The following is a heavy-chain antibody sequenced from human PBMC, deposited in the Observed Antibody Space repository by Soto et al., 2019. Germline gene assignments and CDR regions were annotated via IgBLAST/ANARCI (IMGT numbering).Heavy chain of an antibody. CDR1: GFSLSTRGVG. CDR3: AHRPRGYAYYFDY. V-gene: IGHV2-5*02. J-gene: IGHJ4*02. CDR2: IFWDDDK. D-gene: IGHD5-12*01. Sequence: QITLKESGPPLVKPTQTLTLTCTFSGFSLSTRGVGVAWIRQPPGKALEWLALIFWDDDKWYSPSLKSRLTITEDTSKNQVVLIMTNMDPVDTATYYCAHRPRGYAYYFDYWGQGTLVTVSS.